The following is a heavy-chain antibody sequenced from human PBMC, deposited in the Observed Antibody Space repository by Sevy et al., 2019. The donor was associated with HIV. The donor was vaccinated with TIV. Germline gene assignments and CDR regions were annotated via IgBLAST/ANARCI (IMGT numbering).Heavy chain of an antibody. D-gene: IGHD1-20*01. J-gene: IGHJ6*03. CDR3: AKDGYKPSVGDENYYYYMDV. V-gene: IGHV3-23*01. Sequence: GGSLRLSCAASGFTFSSYAMSWVRQAPGKGLEWVSAISGSGGSTYYADSVKGRFTISRDNSKNTLYLQMNSLRAEDTAVYYCAKDGYKPSVGDENYYYYMDVWGNGTTVTVSS. CDR1: GFTFSSYA. CDR2: ISGSGGST.